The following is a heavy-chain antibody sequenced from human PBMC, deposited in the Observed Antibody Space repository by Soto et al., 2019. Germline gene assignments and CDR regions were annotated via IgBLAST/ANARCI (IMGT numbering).Heavy chain of an antibody. D-gene: IGHD6-19*01. J-gene: IGHJ4*02. CDR1: GFTFSDHY. CDR3: TRVRLGSSRSSDY. Sequence: GGSLRLSCAASGFTFSDHYMDWVRQAPGKGLERVGRTKNKADRYSTDYAAPVKGRFIISRDDSKNSVFLQMTRLKTDDPAVYYFTRVRLGSSRSSDYWGQAILVTVSS. CDR2: TKNKADRYST. V-gene: IGHV3-72*01.